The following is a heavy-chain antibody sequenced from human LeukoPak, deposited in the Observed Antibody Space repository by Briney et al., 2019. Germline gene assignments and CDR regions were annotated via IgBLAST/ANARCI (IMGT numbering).Heavy chain of an antibody. V-gene: IGHV1-8*01. CDR1: GYTFSSYD. J-gene: IGHJ5*02. CDR3: ARGILSSGWELNWFGP. D-gene: IGHD6-19*01. CDR2: MNPNSGNT. Sequence: PGPSANLSRTASGYTFSSYDINWVRQATGQGLEWMRWMNPNSGNTGYTQRFQGRVTMTRNTSINTAYMELSSLRSEDTAVYYCARGILSSGWELNWFGPWGQGTLVTVSS.